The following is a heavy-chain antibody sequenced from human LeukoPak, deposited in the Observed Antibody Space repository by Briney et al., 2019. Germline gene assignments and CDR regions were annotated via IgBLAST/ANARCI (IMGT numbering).Heavy chain of an antibody. CDR2: IYHSGST. J-gene: IGHJ4*02. V-gene: IGHV4-38-2*02. CDR3: ARVGSGGSYDILWD. CDR1: GYSISSGYH. Sequence: PSETLSLTCTVSGYSISSGYHWGWIRQPPGKGREWIGNIYHSGSTYYNPSLKSRVTISVDTSKNQFSLKLSSVTAADTAVYYCARVGSGGSYDILWDWGQGTLVTVSS. D-gene: IGHD2-15*01.